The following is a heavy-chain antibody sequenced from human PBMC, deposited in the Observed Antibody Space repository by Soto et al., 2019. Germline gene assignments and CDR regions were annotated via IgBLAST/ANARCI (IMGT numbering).Heavy chain of an antibody. J-gene: IGHJ4*02. CDR2: IKRKTDGGKT. CDR3: ATAFLEWLTAFDY. Sequence: EVQLVESGGGLVKPGGSLRLSCAASGFTFSNAWMNWVRQAPGKGLEWVGRIKRKTDGGKTDYAAPVKGRFTISRADSNNTLYLQMNSLKTEDPAVYYCATAFLEWLTAFDYWGQGTLVTVSS. V-gene: IGHV3-15*07. D-gene: IGHD3-3*01. CDR1: GFTFSNAW.